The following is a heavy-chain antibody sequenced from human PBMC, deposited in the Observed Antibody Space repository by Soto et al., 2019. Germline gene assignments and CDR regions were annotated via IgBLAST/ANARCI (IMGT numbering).Heavy chain of an antibody. Sequence: ASVKVSCKASGYTFTSYGISWVRQAPGQGLEWMGWISAYNGNKNYAQKLQGRVTMTTDTSTSTAYMELRSLRSDDTAVYYCARYDFWSGTKGWYSDLWGRGTLVNVSS. CDR3: ARYDFWSGTKGWYSDL. V-gene: IGHV1-18*04. J-gene: IGHJ2*01. CDR2: ISAYNGNK. D-gene: IGHD3-3*01. CDR1: GYTFTSYG.